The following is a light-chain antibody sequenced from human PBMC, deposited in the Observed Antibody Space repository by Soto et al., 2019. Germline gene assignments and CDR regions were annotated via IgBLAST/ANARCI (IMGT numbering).Light chain of an antibody. CDR3: QQSYSTPRT. Sequence: DIQMTQSPSSLSASIGDRANITCRASQSIDNYVSWYQQKPGKAPKVLIYAASSLQSWVPSRFSGTGFGTDFNLTISSQPPDDFATYCCQQSYSTPRTFGSGTKVDLK. V-gene: IGKV1-39*01. CDR1: QSIDNY. J-gene: IGKJ3*01. CDR2: AAS.